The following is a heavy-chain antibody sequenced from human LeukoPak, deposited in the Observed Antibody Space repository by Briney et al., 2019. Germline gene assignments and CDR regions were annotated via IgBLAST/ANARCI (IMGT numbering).Heavy chain of an antibody. D-gene: IGHD5-12*01. V-gene: IGHV4-59*01. CDR3: ARSGYSGYDMYHFDY. J-gene: IGHJ4*02. Sequence: PSETLSLTCTVSGGSINSYYWSWIRQPPGKGLEWIGYIYYSGSTKYSPSLKSRVTISVDTSKNQFSLRLSSVTAADTAVYYCARSGYSGYDMYHFDYWGRGTLVTVSS. CDR2: IYYSGST. CDR1: GGSINSYY.